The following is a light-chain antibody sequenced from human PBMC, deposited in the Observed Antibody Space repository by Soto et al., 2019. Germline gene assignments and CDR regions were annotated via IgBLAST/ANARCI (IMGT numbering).Light chain of an antibody. Sequence: QSALTQPPSASGSPGQSVTISCTGTRRDVGGYKYVSWYQQHPGKAPKLMIYEVSKRPSGVPDRFSGSKSGNTASLTVSGLQAEDEADYYCSSYAGSNIHYVFGTGTKVTVL. J-gene: IGLJ1*01. CDR3: SSYAGSNIHYV. CDR2: EVS. V-gene: IGLV2-8*01. CDR1: RRDVGGYKY.